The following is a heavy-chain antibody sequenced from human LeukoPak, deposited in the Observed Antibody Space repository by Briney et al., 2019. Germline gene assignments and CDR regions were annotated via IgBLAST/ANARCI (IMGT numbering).Heavy chain of an antibody. CDR3: ARGGGVYGMDV. V-gene: IGHV4-59*11. D-gene: IGHD1-26*01. CDR2: VYDSGST. Sequence: SETLSLTCTVFGGSISGHYWSWIRQPPGKELEWIGCVYDSGSTNYNPSLKSRVTISGDTSKNQFSLKLSSVTAADTAVYYCARGGGVYGMDVWGQGTTVTVSS. J-gene: IGHJ6*02. CDR1: GGSISGHY.